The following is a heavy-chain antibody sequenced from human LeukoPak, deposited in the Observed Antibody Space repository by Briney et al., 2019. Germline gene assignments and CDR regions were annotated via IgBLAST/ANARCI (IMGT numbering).Heavy chain of an antibody. CDR1: GGSISSSNW. CDR3: ARLEGDYGDYGGGPSSNWFDP. CDR2: IYHSGST. V-gene: IGHV4-4*02. Sequence: SETLSLTCAVSGGSISSSNWWSWVRQPPGKGLEWIGEIYHSGSTNYNPSLKSRVTISVDKSKNQFSLKLSSVTAADTAVYYCARLEGDYGDYGGGPSSNWFDPWGQGTLVTVSS. D-gene: IGHD4-17*01. J-gene: IGHJ5*02.